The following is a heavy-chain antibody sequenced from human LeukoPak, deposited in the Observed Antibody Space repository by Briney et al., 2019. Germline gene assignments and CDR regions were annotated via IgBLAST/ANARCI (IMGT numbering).Heavy chain of an antibody. CDR2: ISYDGSNK. CDR1: GFTFSSYG. J-gene: IGHJ4*02. CDR3: AKDRGYSSYYFDY. D-gene: IGHD6-13*01. V-gene: IGHV3-30*18. Sequence: GGSLRLSCAASGFTFSSYGMHWVRQAPGKGLEWVAVISYDGSNKYYADSVKGRFTISRGNSKNTLYLQMNSLRAEDTAVYYCAKDRGYSSYYFDYWGQGTLVTVSS.